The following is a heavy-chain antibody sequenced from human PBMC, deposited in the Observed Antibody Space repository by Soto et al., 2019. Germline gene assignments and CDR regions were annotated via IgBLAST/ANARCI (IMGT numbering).Heavy chain of an antibody. Sequence: QVQLVESGGGVVQPGRSLRLSCAASGYTLSSYGMHWVRQAPGKGLEWVAVISYDGSNKYYADSVKGRFTISRDNSKNTLYLQMNSLRAEDTAVYYCAKVSGWGQGTLVTVSS. V-gene: IGHV3-30*18. CDR2: ISYDGSNK. CDR1: GYTLSSYG. CDR3: AKVSG. J-gene: IGHJ4*02.